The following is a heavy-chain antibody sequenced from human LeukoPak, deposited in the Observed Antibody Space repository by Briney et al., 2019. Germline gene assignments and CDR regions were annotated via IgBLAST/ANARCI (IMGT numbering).Heavy chain of an antibody. V-gene: IGHV3-7*01. CDR1: GFTFSTYA. CDR2: IKQDGSEK. Sequence: GGSLRLSCAASGFTFSTYAMHWVRPAPGKGVGWVANIKQDGSEKYYVDSVKGRFTISRDNAKNSLYLQMNSLRAEDTAVYFYACRRWKTSAVDYWGQGTLVTVSS. CDR3: ACRRWKTSAVDY. J-gene: IGHJ4*02. D-gene: IGHD4-23*01.